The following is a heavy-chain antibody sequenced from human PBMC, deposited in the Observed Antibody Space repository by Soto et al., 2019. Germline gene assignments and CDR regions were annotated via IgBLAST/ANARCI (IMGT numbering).Heavy chain of an antibody. CDR2: ISSNGGST. CDR3: ARTYWGRTFDY. CDR1: GFTFSSYA. V-gene: IGHV3-64*01. J-gene: IGHJ4*02. Sequence: GGSLRLSCAASGFTFSSYAMHWVRQAPGKGLEYVSAISSNGGSTYYANSVKGRFTISRDNSKNTLYLQMGSPRAEDMAVYYCARTYWGRTFDYWGQGTLVTVSS. D-gene: IGHD7-27*01.